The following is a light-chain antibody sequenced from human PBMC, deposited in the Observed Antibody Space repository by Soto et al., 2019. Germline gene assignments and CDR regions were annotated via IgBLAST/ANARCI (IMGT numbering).Light chain of an antibody. J-gene: IGKJ4*01. Sequence: IQLTQSPSSLSASVGDRVTISCRASQGISSYVAWYQQKPGKAPNILIYTASTLQSGVPSRFSGSGSGTDFTLTISSLQPEDFATYYCQQLNSYPLTFGGGTKVDIK. V-gene: IGKV1-9*01. CDR2: TAS. CDR1: QGISSY. CDR3: QQLNSYPLT.